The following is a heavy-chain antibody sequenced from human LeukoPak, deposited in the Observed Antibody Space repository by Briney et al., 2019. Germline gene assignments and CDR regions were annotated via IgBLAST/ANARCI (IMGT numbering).Heavy chain of an antibody. CDR1: GFTFSSYA. Sequence: GGSLRLSCAASGFTFSSYAMSWVRQAPGKGLEWVSSISGAGTGTYYADSVKGRFTISRENSKNMLYLQMNSLRAEDTAVYYCAKDARITMIVVVRGARPYYFDYWGQGALVTVSS. D-gene: IGHD3-22*01. CDR3: AKDARITMIVVVRGARPYYFDY. CDR2: ISGAGTGT. V-gene: IGHV3-23*01. J-gene: IGHJ4*02.